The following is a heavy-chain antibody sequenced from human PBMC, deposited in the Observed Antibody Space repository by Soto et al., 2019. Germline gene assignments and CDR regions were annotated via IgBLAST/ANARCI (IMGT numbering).Heavy chain of an antibody. J-gene: IGHJ4*02. CDR2: IYYSGST. CDR3: ARRPYSNYEHDY. D-gene: IGHD4-4*01. CDR1: GGSISSSSYY. V-gene: IGHV4-39*01. Sequence: PSETLSLTCTVSGGSISSSSYYWGWIRQPPGKGLEWIGSIYYSGSTYYNPSLKSRVTISVDTSKNQFSLKLSSVTAADTAVYYCARRPYSNYEHDYWGQGTLVTVSS.